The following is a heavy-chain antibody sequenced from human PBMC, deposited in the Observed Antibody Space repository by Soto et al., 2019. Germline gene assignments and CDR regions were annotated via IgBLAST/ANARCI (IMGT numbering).Heavy chain of an antibody. CDR1: GFTFSSYA. D-gene: IGHD6-6*01. V-gene: IGHV3-23*01. CDR2: IGGSVGST. J-gene: IGHJ6*02. Sequence: PGGSLRLSFAASGFTFSSYAMSWVRQAPGNRLEWASAIGGSVGSTYSADSVQGRFTISRDNSKNTLYLQMNSLRAEDTAVYYCAKDLVGVPYGMDVWGQGTTVTVSS. CDR3: AKDLVGVPYGMDV.